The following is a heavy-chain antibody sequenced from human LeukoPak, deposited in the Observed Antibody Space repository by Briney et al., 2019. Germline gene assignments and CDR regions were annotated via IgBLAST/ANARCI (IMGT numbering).Heavy chain of an antibody. Sequence: SVKVSCKASGGTFSSYAISWVRQAPGQGLEWMGRIIPIVGITVYAQKFQGRVTITADESTSTAYMELSSLRSEDTAVYYCARWAYYYDSSGYSYYFDYWGQGTLVTVSS. CDR1: GGTFSSYA. D-gene: IGHD3-22*01. CDR2: IIPIVGIT. J-gene: IGHJ4*02. V-gene: IGHV1-69*04. CDR3: ARWAYYYDSSGYSYYFDY.